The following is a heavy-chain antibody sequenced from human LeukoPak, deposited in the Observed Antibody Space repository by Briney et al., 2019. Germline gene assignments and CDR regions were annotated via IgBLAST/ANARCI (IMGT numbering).Heavy chain of an antibody. CDR1: GFTVSHNY. CDR2: LFSGGLT. CDR3: ARTGEGWYFDL. J-gene: IGHJ2*01. V-gene: IGHV3-66*01. D-gene: IGHD1-1*01. Sequence: GGSLRLSCEVSGFTVSHNYMSWVRQAPGKGLECVSVLFSGGLTSYADSVRGRFTISRDNANNSLYLHLHSLRADDTSVYYCARTGEGWYFDLWGRGTLVTVSS.